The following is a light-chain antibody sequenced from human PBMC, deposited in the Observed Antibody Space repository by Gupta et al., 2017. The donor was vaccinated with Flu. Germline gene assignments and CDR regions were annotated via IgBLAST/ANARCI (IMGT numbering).Light chain of an antibody. V-gene: IGKV1-33*01. Sequence: GDRVTITCQASQDISNDLNWYQQKPGKPPKLLIYDASNLETGVPSGFSGSGSGTRFTFTITSLQPEDFATYYCQQYYNLPLTFGGGSKVEIK. CDR1: QDISND. CDR3: QQYYNLPLT. CDR2: DAS. J-gene: IGKJ4*01.